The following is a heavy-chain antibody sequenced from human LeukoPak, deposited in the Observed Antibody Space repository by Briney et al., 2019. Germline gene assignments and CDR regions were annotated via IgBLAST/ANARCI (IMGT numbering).Heavy chain of an antibody. D-gene: IGHD1-7*01. V-gene: IGHV1-8*01. CDR2: MNPNSGNT. CDR1: GYTFTSYD. J-gene: IGHJ5*02. CDR3: ARSRTGTGRNWFDP. Sequence: ASVKVSCKASGYTFTSYDINWVRQATGQELEWMGWMNPNSGNTGYAQKFQGRVTMTRNTSISTAYMELSSLRSEDTAVYYCARSRTGTGRNWFDPWGQGTLVTVSS.